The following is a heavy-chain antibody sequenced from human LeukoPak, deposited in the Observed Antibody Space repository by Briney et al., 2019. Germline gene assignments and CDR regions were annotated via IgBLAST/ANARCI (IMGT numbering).Heavy chain of an antibody. J-gene: IGHJ6*04. CDR2: INPSGGST. CDR1: GYTFTSYY. Sequence: ASVKVSCKASGYTFTSYYMHWLRQAPGQWLEWMGIINPSGGSTSYAQKFQGRVTMTRDTSTSTVYMELSSLRSEDTAVYYCARDYSKGAAAATRYYYYYGMDVWGKGTTVTVSS. V-gene: IGHV1-46*01. CDR3: ARDYSKGAAAATRYYYYYGMDV. D-gene: IGHD6-13*01.